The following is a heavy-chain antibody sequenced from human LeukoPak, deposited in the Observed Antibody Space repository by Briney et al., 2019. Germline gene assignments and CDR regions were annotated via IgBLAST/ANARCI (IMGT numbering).Heavy chain of an antibody. J-gene: IGHJ4*02. CDR3: ARGEYIGMEDY. V-gene: IGHV4-34*01. CDR2: INHSGST. CDR1: GGSFSGYY. D-gene: IGHD2/OR15-2a*01. Sequence: KTSETLSLTCAVYGGSFSGYYWSWIRQPPGKGLEWIGEINHSGSTNYNPSLKSRVTISVDTSKNQFSLKLSSVTAADTAVYYCARGEYIGMEDYWGQGTLVTVSS.